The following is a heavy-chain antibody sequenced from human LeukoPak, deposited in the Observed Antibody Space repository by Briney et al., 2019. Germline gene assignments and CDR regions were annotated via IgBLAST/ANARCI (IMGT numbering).Heavy chain of an antibody. V-gene: IGHV1-46*01. Sequence: GASVKVSCKASGYPFTNYYMHWVRQAPGQGLDWMGIINPLGGSTTYAQKFQGRVTMTRDTSSGTVYMELSSLRSEDTAVYYCARVAGGVPAAIRPYGMDVWGQGTTVTVSS. CDR1: GYPFTNYY. CDR2: INPLGGST. CDR3: ARVAGGVPAAIRPYGMDV. D-gene: IGHD2-2*01. J-gene: IGHJ6*02.